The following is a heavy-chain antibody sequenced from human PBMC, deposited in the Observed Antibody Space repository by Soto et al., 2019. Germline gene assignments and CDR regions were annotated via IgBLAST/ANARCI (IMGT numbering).Heavy chain of an antibody. CDR1: GGSISSGDYY. Sequence: SETLSLTCTVSGGSISSGDYYWSWIRQPPGKGLEWIGYIYYSGSTYYNPSLKSRVTISVDTSKNQFSLKLSSVTAADTAVYYCARGEQWLVTFDPWGQGTLVTVSS. V-gene: IGHV4-30-4*01. J-gene: IGHJ5*02. CDR3: ARGEQWLVTFDP. CDR2: IYYSGST. D-gene: IGHD6-19*01.